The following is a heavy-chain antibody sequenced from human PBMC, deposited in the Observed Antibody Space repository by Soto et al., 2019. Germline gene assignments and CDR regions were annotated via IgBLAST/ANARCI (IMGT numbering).Heavy chain of an antibody. Sequence: QVQLQQWGAGLLKPSETLSLTCAVYGGSFSGYYWSWIRQPPGKGLEWIGEINHSGSTNYNPSLKSRVATSLDTXKNQCSLKLSSVTAADTAVYYCARGKSGLAGRWDYWGQGTLVTVSS. D-gene: IGHD6-19*01. CDR2: INHSGST. V-gene: IGHV4-34*01. J-gene: IGHJ4*02. CDR1: GGSFSGYY. CDR3: ARGKSGLAGRWDY.